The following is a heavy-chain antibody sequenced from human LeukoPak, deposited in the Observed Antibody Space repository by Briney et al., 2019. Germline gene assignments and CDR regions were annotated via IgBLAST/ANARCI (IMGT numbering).Heavy chain of an antibody. V-gene: IGHV3-74*03. CDR2: INGDGSRT. D-gene: IGHD1/OR15-1a*01. CDR3: ARANKGGFDI. J-gene: IGHJ3*02. Sequence: PGGSLRLSCAASGFTFSVSWMNWVRQAQGKGLGSVSHINGDGSRTSQADSVKGRFTISRDNAKNTLHLQMNSLRVEDTGIYYCARANKGGFDIWGQGTMVTVSS. CDR1: GFTFSVSW.